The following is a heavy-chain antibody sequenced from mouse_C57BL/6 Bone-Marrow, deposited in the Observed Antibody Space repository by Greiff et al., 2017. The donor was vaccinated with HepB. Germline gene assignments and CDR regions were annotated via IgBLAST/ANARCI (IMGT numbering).Heavy chain of an antibody. CDR3: ARGGYDAMDY. V-gene: IGHV1-69*01. CDR2: IDPSDSYT. Sequence: QVQLQQPGAELVMPGASVKLSCKASGYTFTSYWMHWVKQRPGQGLEWIGEIDPSDSYTNYNQKFKGKSTLTVDKSSSTAYMQLSSLTAEDSAVYYCARGGYDAMDYWGQGTSVTVCS. CDR1: GYTFTSYW. J-gene: IGHJ4*01.